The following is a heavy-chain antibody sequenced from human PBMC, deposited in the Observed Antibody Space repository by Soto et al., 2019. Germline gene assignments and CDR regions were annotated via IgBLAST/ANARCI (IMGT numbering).Heavy chain of an antibody. Sequence: AVSGGSISSGGYFWSWIRQPPGKGLEWIGYIYHSGSTYYNPSLKSRVSISVDRSKNQFSLKLSSVTAADTAVYYCARIPTGPQYWGQGTLVTVSS. V-gene: IGHV4-30-2*01. J-gene: IGHJ4*02. CDR2: IYHSGST. CDR1: GGSISSGGYF. CDR3: ARIPTGPQY.